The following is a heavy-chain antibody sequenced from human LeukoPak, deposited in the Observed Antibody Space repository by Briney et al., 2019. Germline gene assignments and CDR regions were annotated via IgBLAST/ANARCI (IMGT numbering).Heavy chain of an antibody. CDR2: INPNSGGT. D-gene: IGHD3-3*01. CDR3: ARVSGAIFGVAKDYWFDP. J-gene: IGHJ5*02. Sequence: GASVKVSCKASGYTFTGYYMHWVRQAPGQGLEWMGWINPNSGGTNYAQKFQGRVTMTRDTSISTAYMELSRLRSDDTAVYYCARVSGAIFGVAKDYWFDPWGQGTLVTVSS. V-gene: IGHV1-2*02. CDR1: GYTFTGYY.